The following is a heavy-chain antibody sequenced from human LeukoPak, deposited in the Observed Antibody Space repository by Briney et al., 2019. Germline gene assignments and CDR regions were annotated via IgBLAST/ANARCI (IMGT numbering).Heavy chain of an antibody. J-gene: IGHJ4*02. D-gene: IGHD5-18*01. CDR1: GFTFSSYA. CDR2: ISYDGSNK. CDR3: ARLYPRYSYCATTN. Sequence: GRSLRLSCAASGFTFSSYAMHWVRQAPGKGLEWVAVISYDGSNKYYADSVKGRFTISRDNSKNTLYLQMNSLRAEDTAVYYCARLYPRYSYCATTNWGQGTLVTVSS. V-gene: IGHV3-30*04.